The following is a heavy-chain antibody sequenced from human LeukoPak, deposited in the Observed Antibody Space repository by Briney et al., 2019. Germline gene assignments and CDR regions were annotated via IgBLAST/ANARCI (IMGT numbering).Heavy chain of an antibody. CDR3: ARDVSAAAGFFGY. CDR1: GYTFTGYY. V-gene: IGHV7-4-1*02. Sequence: ASVKVSCKASGYTFTGYYMHWVRQAPGQGLEWMGWINTNTGNPTYAQGFTGRFVFSLDTSVSTAYLQISSLKAEDTAVYYCARDVSAAAGFFGYWGQGTLVTVSS. CDR2: INTNTGNP. J-gene: IGHJ4*02. D-gene: IGHD6-13*01.